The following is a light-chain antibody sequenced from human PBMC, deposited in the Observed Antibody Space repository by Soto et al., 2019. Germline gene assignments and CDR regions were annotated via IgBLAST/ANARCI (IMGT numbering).Light chain of an antibody. CDR2: EVS. J-gene: IGLJ3*02. Sequence: QSALTQPASVSGSPGKSITISCTGTSSDVGGYNYVSWYQQHPGKAPKLMIYEVSNRPSGVSNRFSGSKSGNTASLTISGRKAEDEADYYCSSYTSSSTRVFGGGTKLTVL. V-gene: IGLV2-14*01. CDR3: SSYTSSSTRV. CDR1: SSDVGGYNY.